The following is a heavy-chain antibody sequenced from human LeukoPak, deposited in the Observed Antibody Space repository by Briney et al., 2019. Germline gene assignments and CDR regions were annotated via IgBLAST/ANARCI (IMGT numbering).Heavy chain of an antibody. Sequence: SVKVSCKASGYTFTGYYMHWVRQAPGQGLEWMGGIIPIFGTANYAQKFQGRVTITTDESTSTAYMELSSLRSEDTAVYYCARSGTTGTTHFDYWGQGTLVTVSS. CDR3: ARSGTTGTTHFDY. J-gene: IGHJ4*02. V-gene: IGHV1-69*05. D-gene: IGHD1-1*01. CDR2: IIPIFGTA. CDR1: GYTFTGYY.